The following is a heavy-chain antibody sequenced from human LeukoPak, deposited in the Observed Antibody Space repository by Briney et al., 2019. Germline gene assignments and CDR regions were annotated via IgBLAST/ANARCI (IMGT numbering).Heavy chain of an antibody. CDR1: GSSISSGYY. CDR2: IYHSGST. D-gene: IGHD3/OR15-3a*01. Sequence: PSETLSLTCTVSGSSISSGYYWGWIRQPPGKGLEWIGSIYHSGSTYYNASLKSQVSISIDTSKNQFSLRLTSVTAADTAVYYCARQTGSGLFILPGGQGTLVTVSS. J-gene: IGHJ4*02. V-gene: IGHV4-38-2*02. CDR3: ARQTGSGLFILP.